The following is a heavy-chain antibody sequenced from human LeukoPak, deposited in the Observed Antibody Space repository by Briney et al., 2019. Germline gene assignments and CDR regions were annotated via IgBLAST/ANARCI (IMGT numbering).Heavy chain of an antibody. Sequence: PSETPSLTCAVYGGSFSGYYWSWIRQPPGKGLEWIGEINHSGSTNYNPSLKSRVTISVDTSKNQFSLKLSSVTAADTAVYYCAREDASAFDIWGQGTMVTVSS. CDR3: AREDASAFDI. J-gene: IGHJ3*02. CDR1: GGSFSGYY. CDR2: INHSGST. V-gene: IGHV4-34*01.